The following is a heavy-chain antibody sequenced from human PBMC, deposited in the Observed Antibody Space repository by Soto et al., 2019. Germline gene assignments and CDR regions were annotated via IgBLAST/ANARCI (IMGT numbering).Heavy chain of an antibody. CDR1: GGTFSSYA. V-gene: IGHV1-69*13. Sequence: ASVKVSCKASGGTFSSYAISWVRQAPGQGLEWMGGIIPIFGTANYAQKFQGRVTITADESTSTAYMELSSLRSEDTAVYYCARAAYDSSGYYSTNYYYYGMDVWGQGTTVTVSS. J-gene: IGHJ6*02. CDR3: ARAAYDSSGYYSTNYYYYGMDV. CDR2: IIPIFGTA. D-gene: IGHD3-22*01.